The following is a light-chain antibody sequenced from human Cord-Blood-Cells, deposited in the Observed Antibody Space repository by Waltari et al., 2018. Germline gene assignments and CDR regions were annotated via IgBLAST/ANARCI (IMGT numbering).Light chain of an antibody. CDR1: QSISSY. J-gene: IGKJ2*01. CDR3: QQSYSTPYT. Sequence: DIQMTQSPSSLSASVGDRVTITCRASQSISSYLNWYHQKQGKAPKLRIYAASSLQSGVPSRFSGSGSGTDFTLTISRLQPEDFATYYCQQSYSTPYTFGQGTKLEIK. CDR2: AAS. V-gene: IGKV1-39*01.